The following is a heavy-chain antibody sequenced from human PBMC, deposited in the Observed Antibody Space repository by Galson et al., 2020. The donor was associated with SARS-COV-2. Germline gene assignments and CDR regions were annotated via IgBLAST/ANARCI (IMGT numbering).Heavy chain of an antibody. D-gene: IGHD2-15*01. Sequence: TGGSLRLSCAASGFTVSKNHVTWVRQAPGKGLECVSVLYGVGNRYYADSVKGRFTISRDNSKHTVDLQMSNLRVEDTAVYFCAGYGGNARWGQGTLVIVSS. CDR2: LYGVGNR. J-gene: IGHJ4*02. CDR1: GFTVSKNH. V-gene: IGHV3-66*01. CDR3: AGYGGNAR.